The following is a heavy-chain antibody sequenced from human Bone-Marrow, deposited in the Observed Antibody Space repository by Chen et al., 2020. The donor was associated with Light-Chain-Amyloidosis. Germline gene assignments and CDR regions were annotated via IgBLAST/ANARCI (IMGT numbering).Heavy chain of an antibody. CDR3: AREGYCSSSSCPFDY. Sequence: VQLVEPGGGVVQPGRSLRLPCAASGFTFSSYAMDWVRQAPGKGLEWVAVISFHERNKYYADSVKGRFTISRDNSKNTLYLPMNSLRAEDTAVYYCAREGYCSSSSCPFDYWGQGTLVTVSS. J-gene: IGHJ4*02. V-gene: IGHV3-30*04. D-gene: IGHD2-2*01. CDR1: GFTFSSYA. CDR2: ISFHERNK.